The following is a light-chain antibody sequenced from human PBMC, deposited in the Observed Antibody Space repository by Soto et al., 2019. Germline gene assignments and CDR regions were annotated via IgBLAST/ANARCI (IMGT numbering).Light chain of an antibody. CDR3: QSYDSSLSGWM. Sequence: QSVLTQPPSVSGAPGQRVTISCTGSISNIGAGYDVQWYQQVPGTAPKLLIYGYTTRPSGVPDRFSGSKSGTSASLAITGLQAEDEADYYCQSYDSSLSGWMFGGGTKLTVL. CDR2: GYT. J-gene: IGLJ3*02. V-gene: IGLV1-40*01. CDR1: ISNIGAGYD.